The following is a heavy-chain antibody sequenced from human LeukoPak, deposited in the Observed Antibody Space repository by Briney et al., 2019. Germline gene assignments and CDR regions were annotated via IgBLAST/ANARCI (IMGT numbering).Heavy chain of an antibody. D-gene: IGHD5-18*01. Sequence: GGSLRLSCAASGFTFSSYSMHWVRQAPGKGLEWVAVIWYDGSSKYDADSVKGRFTISRDNSKNTLYLQLNSLRAEDTAAYYCARVRGNSYGCLDYWGQGTLVAVSS. CDR3: ARVRGNSYGCLDY. CDR2: IWYDGSSK. J-gene: IGHJ4*02. CDR1: GFTFSSYS. V-gene: IGHV3-33*01.